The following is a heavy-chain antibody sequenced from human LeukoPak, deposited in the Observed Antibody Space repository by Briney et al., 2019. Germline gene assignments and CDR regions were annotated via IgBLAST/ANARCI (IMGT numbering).Heavy chain of an antibody. CDR2: IKEDGSDK. CDR3: VRESDVWSGPGIGRPLDV. V-gene: IGHV3-7*01. D-gene: IGHD3-3*01. Sequence: ASVKVSCKASGFTFSNSWMTWVRQAPGRGLEWVANIKEDGSDKQYVDSVRGRFTISRDNAKNSVSLQMDGLRAEDTAVCHCVRESDVWSGPGIGRPLDVWGKGTTVTVSS. CDR1: GFTFSNSW. J-gene: IGHJ6*04.